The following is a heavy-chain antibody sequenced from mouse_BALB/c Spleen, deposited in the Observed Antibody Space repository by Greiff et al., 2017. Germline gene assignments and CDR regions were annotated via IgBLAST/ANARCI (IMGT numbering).Heavy chain of an antibody. CDR1: GYTFTSYY. J-gene: IGHJ2*01. Sequence: VQLQQSGPELVKPGASVRISCKASGYTFTSYYIHWVKQRPGQGLEWIGWIYPGNVNTKYNEKFKGKATLTADKSSSTAYMQLSSLTSEDSAVYFCARCYGYYFDYWGQGTTLTVSS. CDR3: ARCYGYYFDY. V-gene: IGHV1S56*01. CDR2: IYPGNVNT. D-gene: IGHD1-2*01.